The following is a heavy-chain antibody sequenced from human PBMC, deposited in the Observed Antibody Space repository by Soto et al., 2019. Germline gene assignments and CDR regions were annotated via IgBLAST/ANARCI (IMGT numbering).Heavy chain of an antibody. CDR3: ARVRSSSGYYYGY. V-gene: IGHV1-46*01. CDR1: GYTLTSDY. Sequence: ASVKVACKASGYTLTSDYMHWVRQAPGQGLEWMGIINPSGGSTSYAQKFQGRVTMTRGTSTSTVYMELSSLRSEDTAVYSCARVRSSSGYYYGYWGQRTPVTVSS. J-gene: IGHJ4*02. CDR2: INPSGGST. D-gene: IGHD3-22*01.